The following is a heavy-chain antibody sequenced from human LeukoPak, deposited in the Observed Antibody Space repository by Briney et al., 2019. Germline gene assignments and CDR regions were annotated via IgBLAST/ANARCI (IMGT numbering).Heavy chain of an antibody. CDR3: AREGGYSYGYFDY. V-gene: IGHV1-18*01. D-gene: IGHD5-18*01. CDR2: ISAYNGNT. CDR1: GYTFTSYG. J-gene: IGHJ4*02. Sequence: ASLNVSCKASGYTFTSYGISCGRQAPGHRLKWMGWISAYNGNTNYAQNLQCRVTMTTDTSTSTAYMELRSLRSDDTAVYYCAREGGYSYGYFDYWGQGTLVTVSS.